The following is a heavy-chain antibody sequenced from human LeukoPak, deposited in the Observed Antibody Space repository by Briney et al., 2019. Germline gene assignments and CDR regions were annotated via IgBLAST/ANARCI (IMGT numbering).Heavy chain of an antibody. V-gene: IGHV3-30*18. D-gene: IGHD1-26*01. CDR1: GFTFSSYG. CDR2: ISYDGSNK. Sequence: GGSLRLSCAASGFTFSSYGMHWVRQAPGKGLEWVAVISYDGSNKYYADSVKGRLTISRDNSKNTLYLQMNSLRAEDTAVYYCAKDLSNGWELLNFDYWGQGTLVTVSS. J-gene: IGHJ4*02. CDR3: AKDLSNGWELLNFDY.